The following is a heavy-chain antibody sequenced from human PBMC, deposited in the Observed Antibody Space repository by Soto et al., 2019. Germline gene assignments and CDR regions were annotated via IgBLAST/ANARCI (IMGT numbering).Heavy chain of an antibody. CDR1: GFTFSRYA. CDR2: VTGGGHTT. CDR3: ASSSGDLDVYGMDI. D-gene: IGHD3-10*01. V-gene: IGHV3-23*01. Sequence: GGSLRLSCAATGFTFSRYAMSWVRQAPGKGLEWVSTVTGGGHTTYNADSVNGRFTISRDNSKNTLYLQMNNLRAEDTAIYYCASSSGDLDVYGMDIWGPGTTVTVSS. J-gene: IGHJ6*02.